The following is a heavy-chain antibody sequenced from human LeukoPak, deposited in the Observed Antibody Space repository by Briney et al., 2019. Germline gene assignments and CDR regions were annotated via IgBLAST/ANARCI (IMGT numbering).Heavy chain of an antibody. J-gene: IGHJ4*02. Sequence: SETLSLTCAVYGGSFSGYYWSWIRQPPGKGLEWIGEINHSGSTNYNPSLKSRVTISVDTSKNQFSLKLSSVTAADTAVYYCARVASGYVLDYWGQGTLVTLSS. D-gene: IGHD5-12*01. CDR1: GGSFSGYY. CDR2: INHSGST. CDR3: ARVASGYVLDY. V-gene: IGHV4-34*01.